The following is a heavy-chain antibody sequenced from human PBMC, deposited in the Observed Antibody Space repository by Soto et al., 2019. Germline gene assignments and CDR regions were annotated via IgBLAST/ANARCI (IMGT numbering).Heavy chain of an antibody. Sequence: QVQLQESGPGLVKPSGTLSLTCAVSGASISSTNWWSWVRQAPGEGLEWIGEIFHSGTTTYNPSLKSRVIISMVTATNQLSLRLHSVTAAETAVYFCARHIAVPATRGFDYWGQGTLVTVSS. CDR2: IFHSGTT. J-gene: IGHJ4*02. D-gene: IGHD6-19*01. CDR3: ARHIAVPATRGFDY. CDR1: GASISSTNW. V-gene: IGHV4-4*02.